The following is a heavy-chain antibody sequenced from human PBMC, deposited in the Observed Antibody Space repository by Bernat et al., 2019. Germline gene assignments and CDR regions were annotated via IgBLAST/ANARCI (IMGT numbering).Heavy chain of an antibody. Sequence: QLQLQESGPGLVKPSETLSLTCTVSGGSISSSSYYWGWIRQPPGKGLEWIGSIYYSGSTYYNPSLKSRVTISVDTSKNQFSLKLSSVTAADTAVYYCARGGLLWFGEDCPDGVPYFQHWGQGTLVTVSS. CDR2: IYYSGST. D-gene: IGHD3-10*01. CDR1: GGSISSSSYY. CDR3: ARGGLLWFGEDCPDGVPYFQH. J-gene: IGHJ1*01. V-gene: IGHV4-39*01.